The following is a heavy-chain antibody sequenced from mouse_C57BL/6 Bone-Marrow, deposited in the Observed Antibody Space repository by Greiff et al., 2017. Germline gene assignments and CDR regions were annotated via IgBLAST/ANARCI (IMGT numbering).Heavy chain of an antibody. J-gene: IGHJ3*01. CDR1: GYTFTSYW. V-gene: IGHV1-52*01. CDR2: IDPSDSET. Sequence: QVQLKQPGAELVRPGSSVKLSCKASGYTFTSYWMHWVKQRPIQGLEWIGNIDPSDSETHYNQKFKDKATLTVDKSSSTAYRQLSSLTSDVSSVYDCSIREYYYGISPLAYWGQGTLVTVSA. D-gene: IGHD1-1*01. CDR3: SIREYYYGISPLAY.